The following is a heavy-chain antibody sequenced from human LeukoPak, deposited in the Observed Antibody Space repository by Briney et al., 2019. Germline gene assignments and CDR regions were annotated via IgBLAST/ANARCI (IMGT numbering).Heavy chain of an antibody. CDR3: AREAHAGGSD. Sequence: ASVKVSSKASGYTFTGYYMHWVRQAPGRGLEWMGWINPNGGGTNYAQKFQGRVTMTRDTSISTACMELSRLRSDDTAVYYCAREAHAGGSDWGQGTLVTVSS. D-gene: IGHD6-19*01. CDR2: INPNGGGT. J-gene: IGHJ4*02. CDR1: GYTFTGYY. V-gene: IGHV1-2*02.